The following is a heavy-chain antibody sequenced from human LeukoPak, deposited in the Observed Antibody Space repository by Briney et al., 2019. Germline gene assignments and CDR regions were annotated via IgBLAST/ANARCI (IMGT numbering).Heavy chain of an antibody. V-gene: IGHV3-53*01. J-gene: IGHJ5*02. Sequence: GGSLRLSCAASGFTVSSNYMSWVRQAPGKGLDWVSMIYSDGSTNYADSVKGRFTISRDSSKNTLYLQMNSLRAEDTAVYYCVTRLAWGQGTLVTVSS. CDR1: GFTVSSNY. D-gene: IGHD3-16*01. CDR2: IYSDGST. CDR3: VTRLA.